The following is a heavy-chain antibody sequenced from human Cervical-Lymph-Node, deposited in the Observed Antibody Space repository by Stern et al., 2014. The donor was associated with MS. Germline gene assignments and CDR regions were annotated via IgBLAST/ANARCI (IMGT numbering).Heavy chain of an antibody. CDR1: GYTFTDYF. CDR2: INPNSGGT. J-gene: IGHJ4*02. CDR3: ARGDIAVAGTPRLRFDY. D-gene: IGHD6-19*01. Sequence: VQLVESGAEVKKPGASVTVSCKASGYTFTDYFLHWVRQAPGQGLGWMGWINPNSGGTNYAQKFQGRVTMTRDTSISTAYMELNRLTSDDTAVYYCARGDIAVAGTPRLRFDYWGQGTLVTVSS. V-gene: IGHV1-2*02.